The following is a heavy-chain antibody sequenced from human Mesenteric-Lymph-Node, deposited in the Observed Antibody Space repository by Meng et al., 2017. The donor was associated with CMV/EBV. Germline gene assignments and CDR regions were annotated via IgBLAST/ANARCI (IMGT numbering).Heavy chain of an antibody. Sequence: GESLKISCAASGFTFSSYAMSWVRQAPGKGLEWVSAISGSGGSTYYADSVKGRFTISRDNSKNTLYLQMNSLRAEDTAVYYCAKSMAGGITMIVVEGAFDIWDQGTMVTVSS. CDR1: GFTFSSYA. D-gene: IGHD3-22*01. J-gene: IGHJ3*02. V-gene: IGHV3-23*01. CDR3: AKSMAGGITMIVVEGAFDI. CDR2: ISGSGGST.